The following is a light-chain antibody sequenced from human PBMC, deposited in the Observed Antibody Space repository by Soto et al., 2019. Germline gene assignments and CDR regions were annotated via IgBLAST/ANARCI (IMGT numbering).Light chain of an antibody. J-gene: IGKJ3*01. Sequence: AIQMTQSPSSLSASVGDRVTITCLASQGIRNDLDWFQQKPGKAPKLLIYAASNLQSGVPARFSGSGSGTDFTLTISSLQPEDFATYYCLQKYFYPFTFCPGTKVDIK. CDR3: LQKYFYPFT. CDR1: QGIRND. V-gene: IGKV1-6*01. CDR2: AAS.